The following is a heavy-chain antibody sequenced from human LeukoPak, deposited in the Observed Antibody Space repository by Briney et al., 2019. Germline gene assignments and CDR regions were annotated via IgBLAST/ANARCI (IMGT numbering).Heavy chain of an antibody. CDR1: GGSISSSSYY. CDR2: IYYSGST. J-gene: IGHJ4*02. V-gene: IGHV4-39*01. Sequence: SETLSLTCTVSGGSISSSSYYWGWIRQPPGKGLEWIGSIYYSGSTYHNPSLKSRVTISVDTSKNQFSLKLSSVTAADTAVYYCARQEWELTAYWGQGTLVTVSS. CDR3: ARQEWELTAY. D-gene: IGHD1-26*01.